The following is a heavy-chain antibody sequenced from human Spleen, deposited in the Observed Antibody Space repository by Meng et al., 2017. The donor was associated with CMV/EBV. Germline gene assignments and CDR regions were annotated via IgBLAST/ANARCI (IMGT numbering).Heavy chain of an antibody. CDR3: ARGGVDFDY. CDR2: ISTDGYYI. CDR1: SGFIRSDD. V-gene: IGHV3-11*04. J-gene: IGHJ4*02. D-gene: IGHD1-26*01. Sequence: GGSLRLSCTVSSGFIRSDDYYWGWIRQPPGKGLEWVSSISTDGYYIYYADSVRGRFTISRDNANNSLFLQMNSLRAEDSAVYFCARGGVDFDYWGQGTLVTVSS.